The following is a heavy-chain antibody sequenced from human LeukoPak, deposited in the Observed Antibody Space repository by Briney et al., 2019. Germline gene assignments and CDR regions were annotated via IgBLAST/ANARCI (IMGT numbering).Heavy chain of an antibody. Sequence: GGSLRLSCVTSGFTFTNHWMSWVRQAPGKGLEWVANIREDGGHTNYVDSVKGRFTISRDNAKKSLYLPMNILRAEDTAVYYCARAPIYTFDGPEYFQHWGQGTLVTVSS. V-gene: IGHV3-7*01. CDR3: ARAPIYTFDGPEYFQH. CDR2: IREDGGHT. CDR1: GFTFTNHW. D-gene: IGHD2-2*02. J-gene: IGHJ1*01.